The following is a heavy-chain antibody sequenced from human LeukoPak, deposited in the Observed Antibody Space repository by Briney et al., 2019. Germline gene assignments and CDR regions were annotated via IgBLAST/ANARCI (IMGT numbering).Heavy chain of an antibody. CDR2: MNPSGGST. Sequence: GASVKVSCKASGYTFTSYYMHWVRQAPGQGLQWMGIMNPSGGSTSYAQKFQGRVTMTRDTSTSTVYMELSSLRSEDTAVYYCARATILVVPAARRGVGPWFDPWAREPWSPSPQ. J-gene: IGHJ5*02. CDR3: ARATILVVPAARRGVGPWFDP. D-gene: IGHD2-2*01. CDR1: GYTFTSYY. V-gene: IGHV1-46*01.